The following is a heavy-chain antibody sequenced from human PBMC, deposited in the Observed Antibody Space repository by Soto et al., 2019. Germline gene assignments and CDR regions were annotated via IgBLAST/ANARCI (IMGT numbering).Heavy chain of an antibody. Sequence: GGSLRLSCAASGFTFSSYAMSWVRQAPGKGLEWVSAISGSGGSTYYADSVKGRFTISRDNSKNTLYLQMNSLRAEDTAVYYCAKLDVPFILPIAAAGLYYFDYWGQGTLVTVSS. V-gene: IGHV3-23*01. CDR3: AKLDVPFILPIAAAGLYYFDY. CDR2: ISGSGGST. CDR1: GFTFSSYA. J-gene: IGHJ4*02. D-gene: IGHD6-13*01.